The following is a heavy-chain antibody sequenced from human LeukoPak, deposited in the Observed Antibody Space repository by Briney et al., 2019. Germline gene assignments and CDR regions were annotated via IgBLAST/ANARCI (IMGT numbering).Heavy chain of an antibody. CDR3: ARERVVPAALAYYYYGMDV. D-gene: IGHD2-2*01. CDR2: IYYSGST. J-gene: IGHJ6*02. V-gene: IGHV4-61*01. CDR1: GGSVSSGSYY. Sequence: KPSETLSLTRTVSGGSVSSGSYYWSWIRQPPGKGLEWIVYIYYSGSTNYNPSLKSRVTISVDTSKNQFSLKLSSVTAADTAVYYCARERVVPAALAYYYYGMDVWGQGTTVTVSS.